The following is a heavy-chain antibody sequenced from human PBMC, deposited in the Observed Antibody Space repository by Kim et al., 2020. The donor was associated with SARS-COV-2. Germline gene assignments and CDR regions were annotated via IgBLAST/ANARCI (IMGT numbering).Heavy chain of an antibody. CDR1: GYTFTSYA. D-gene: IGHD3-3*01. CDR2: INTNTGNP. CDR3: ARKRGVVESYDVWSGHKGWFVP. Sequence: ASVKVSCKASGYTFTSYAMNWVRQAPGQGLEWMGWINTNTGNPTYAQGFTGRFVFSLDTSVSTAYLQISSLKSEDTAVYYCARKRGVVESYDVWSGHKGWFVPWHQGTLAIASS. J-gene: IGHJ5*02. V-gene: IGHV7-4-1*02.